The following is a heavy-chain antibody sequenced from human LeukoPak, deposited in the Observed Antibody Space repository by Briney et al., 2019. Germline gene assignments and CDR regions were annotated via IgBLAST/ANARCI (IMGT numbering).Heavy chain of an antibody. CDR1: GFTFNYYS. J-gene: IGHJ6*03. Sequence: PGGSLRLSCAASGFTFNYYSMNWVRQAPGKGLEWVSSISSISNYIYYADSVKGRFTISRDNAKNSLYLQMNSLRAEDTAVYYCAKGSGSGSYYPYYYYYMDVWGKGTTVTISS. CDR2: ISSISNYI. CDR3: AKGSGSGSYYPYYYYYMDV. D-gene: IGHD3-10*01. V-gene: IGHV3-21*01.